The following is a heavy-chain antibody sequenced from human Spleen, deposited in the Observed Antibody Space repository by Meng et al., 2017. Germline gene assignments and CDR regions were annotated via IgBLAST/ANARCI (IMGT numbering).Heavy chain of an antibody. CDR3: ARIVQWLVGLNFDY. J-gene: IGHJ4*02. Sequence: GGSLRPSCKGSGYSFISYWIGWVGQMPGKGLEWMGIIYPGDSDTRYSPSFQGQVTISADKSISTAYLQWSSLKASDTAMYYCARIVQWLVGLNFDYWGQGTLVTVSS. V-gene: IGHV5-51*01. D-gene: IGHD6-19*01. CDR2: IYPGDSDT. CDR1: GYSFISYW.